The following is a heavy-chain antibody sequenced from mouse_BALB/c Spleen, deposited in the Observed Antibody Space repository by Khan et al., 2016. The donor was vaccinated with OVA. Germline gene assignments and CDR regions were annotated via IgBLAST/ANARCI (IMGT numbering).Heavy chain of an antibody. Sequence: VHLTLSGPGLVKPSQSLSLTCTVTGYSITSDYAWNWIRQFPGNKLEWMGYISYSGSTNYNPALKSRISITRDTSKNQFFLQLNSVTTEDTATYYCARDGSRYNYAMDYWGQGTSVTVSS. J-gene: IGHJ4*01. CDR1: GYSITSDYA. CDR2: ISYSGST. V-gene: IGHV3-2*02. D-gene: IGHD2-3*01. CDR3: ARDGSRYNYAMDY.